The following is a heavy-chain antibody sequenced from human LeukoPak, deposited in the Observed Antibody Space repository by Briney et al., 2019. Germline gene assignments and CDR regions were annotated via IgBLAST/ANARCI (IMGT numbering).Heavy chain of an antibody. Sequence: ASVTVSCKASGYTFTSYDISWVRQAPGHGLEWMGWMNPNSGNIAYAQKFQGRVTITRNTSINTAYMELSSLTSEDTAMYYCARGRATVTTHWLDPWGQGTLVAVSS. J-gene: IGHJ5*02. V-gene: IGHV1-8*03. CDR3: ARGRATVTTHWLDP. D-gene: IGHD4-11*01. CDR2: MNPNSGNI. CDR1: GYTFTSYD.